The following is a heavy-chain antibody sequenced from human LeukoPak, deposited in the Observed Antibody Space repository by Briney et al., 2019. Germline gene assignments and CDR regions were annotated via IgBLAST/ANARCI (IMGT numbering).Heavy chain of an antibody. D-gene: IGHD1-1*01. V-gene: IGHV1-8*03. CDR2: MNPNSGNT. CDR1: GYTFTSYD. CDR3: ARGDWNGYYYYMDV. J-gene: IGHJ6*03. Sequence: ASVKVSCTASGYTFTSYDINWVRQATGQGLEWMGWMNPNSGNTGYAQKFQGRVTITRNTSISTAYMELSSLRSEGTAVYYCARGDWNGYYYYMDVWGKGTTVTVSS.